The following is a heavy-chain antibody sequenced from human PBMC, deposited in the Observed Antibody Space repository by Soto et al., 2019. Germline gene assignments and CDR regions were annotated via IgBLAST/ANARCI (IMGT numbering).Heavy chain of an antibody. CDR3: ARKDWGFY. D-gene: IGHD7-27*01. CDR1: SGSFSDYY. V-gene: IGHV4-34*01. J-gene: IGHJ4*02. CDR2: INHSGNT. Sequence: SETLSLTCAVYSGSFSDYYWTWIRQPPGKGLEWIGEINHSGNTNYNPSLKSRVTISVDTSKNQFSLKLSSVTAADSAVYYCARKDWGFYWGQGTLVTVSS.